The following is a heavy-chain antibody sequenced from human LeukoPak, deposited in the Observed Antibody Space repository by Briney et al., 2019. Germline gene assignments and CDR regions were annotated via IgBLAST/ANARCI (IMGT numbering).Heavy chain of an antibody. D-gene: IGHD6-6*01. V-gene: IGHV3-30-3*01. J-gene: IGHJ4*02. CDR1: GFTFSSYW. CDR3: ARVTNYSSSST. Sequence: PGGSLRLSCAASGFTFSSYWMHWVRQAPGKGLEWVAVISYDGSNKYYADSVKGRFTISRDNSKNTLYLQMNSLRAEDTAVYYCARVTNYSSSSTWGQGTLVTVSS. CDR2: ISYDGSNK.